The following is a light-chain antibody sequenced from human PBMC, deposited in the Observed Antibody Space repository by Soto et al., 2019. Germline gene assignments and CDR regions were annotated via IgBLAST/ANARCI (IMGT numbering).Light chain of an antibody. CDR1: QSITTY. V-gene: IGKV1-39*01. J-gene: IGKJ2*01. CDR3: QQSYSTLYT. Sequence: DIQMTQSPSSLSASVGDRVTISCRASQSITTYVNWYQHKPGKAPNLLIYGASSLQSGVPSRFSGSGSGTDFTLTISSLQPEDFATYYCQQSYSTLYTFGQGTKREIK. CDR2: GAS.